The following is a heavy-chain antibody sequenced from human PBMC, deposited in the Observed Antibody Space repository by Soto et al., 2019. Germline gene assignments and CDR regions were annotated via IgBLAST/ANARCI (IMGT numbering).Heavy chain of an antibody. J-gene: IGHJ4*02. CDR3: AKDFTPDSRWDIDY. CDR2: ISGNGRST. V-gene: IGHV3-23*01. Sequence: EVQLLESGGGLVQPAGSLRLSCAASGFTFSIYTMSWFRQAPGKGLEWVSSISGNGRSTFYSASVKGRFTISRDNSGNTVYLQMSSLRAEDTAIYYCAKDFTPDSRWDIDYWGQGSLVTVSS. CDR1: GFTFSIYT. D-gene: IGHD1-26*01.